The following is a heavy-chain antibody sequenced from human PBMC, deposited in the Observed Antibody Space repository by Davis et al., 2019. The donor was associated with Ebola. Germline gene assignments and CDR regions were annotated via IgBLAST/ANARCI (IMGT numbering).Heavy chain of an antibody. D-gene: IGHD5-18*01. Sequence: ESLKISCAASGFTFSSYWMSWVRQAPGKGLEWIGEINHSGSTNYNPSLKSRVTISVDTSKNQFSLKLSSVTAADTAVYYCARIQLWSFNYYYYGMDVWGQGTTVTVSS. CDR3: ARIQLWSFNYYYYGMDV. J-gene: IGHJ6*02. CDR1: GFTFSSYW. V-gene: IGHV4-34*01. CDR2: INHSGST.